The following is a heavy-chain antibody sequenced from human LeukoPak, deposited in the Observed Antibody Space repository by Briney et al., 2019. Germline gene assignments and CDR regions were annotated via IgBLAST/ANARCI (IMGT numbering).Heavy chain of an antibody. V-gene: IGHV3-7*01. CDR2: TKPDGSAE. CDR1: GFSFRNYW. J-gene: IGHJ4*02. D-gene: IGHD2-15*01. Sequence: GGSLRLSCAASGFSFRNYWMGWVRQAPGKGLEWVANTKPDGSAEYYADSVRGRFTASRDNANNLLYLQMNRLRAEDTAVYYCARDGGLHTNFDYWGQGTLLPVSS. CDR3: ARDGGLHTNFDY.